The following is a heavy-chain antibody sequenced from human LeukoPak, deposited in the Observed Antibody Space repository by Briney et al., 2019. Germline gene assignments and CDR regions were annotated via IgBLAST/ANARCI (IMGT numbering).Heavy chain of an antibody. CDR3: TRGSGYSYGYRPPFYYYMDV. V-gene: IGHV3-48*01. Sequence: PGESLRLSCAPSGTTFSNYSMNWVRQAPGKGLEWVSYISSSGRTIYYADSVKGRFTISRDNAKNSLYLQMNSLRAEDTAVYYCTRGSGYSYGYRPPFYYYMDVWGKGTTVTVSS. J-gene: IGHJ6*03. D-gene: IGHD5-18*01. CDR2: ISSSGRTI. CDR1: GTTFSNYS.